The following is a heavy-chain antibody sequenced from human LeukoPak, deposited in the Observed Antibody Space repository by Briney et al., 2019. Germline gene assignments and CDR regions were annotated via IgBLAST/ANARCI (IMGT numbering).Heavy chain of an antibody. Sequence: GGSLRLSCAASGFTFSSYWMGWVRQAPGKGLEWVANIKQGGSEKYYVDSVKGRFTISRDNAKNSLYLQMNSLRAEDTAVYYCARDSSGWYLYYYGMDVWGQGTTVTVSS. V-gene: IGHV3-7*01. CDR3: ARDSSGWYLYYYGMDV. CDR1: GFTFSSYW. CDR2: IKQGGSEK. D-gene: IGHD6-19*01. J-gene: IGHJ6*02.